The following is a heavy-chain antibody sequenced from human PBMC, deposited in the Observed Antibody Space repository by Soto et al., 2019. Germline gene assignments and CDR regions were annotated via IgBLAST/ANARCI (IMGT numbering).Heavy chain of an antibody. CDR3: ARERGFLSEAFEI. D-gene: IGHD3-10*01. J-gene: IGHJ3*02. CDR2: TYYRSLWYS. Sequence: SQTLSLTCAISGAVVTINGATGCWIGRSPSRGLEWLGRTYYRSLWYSDYAPSVKSRITINPDTSKTHFFLQLSSVTPEDTAVYYCARERGFLSEAFEIGGRGTVVTVSS. CDR1: GAVVTINGAT. V-gene: IGHV6-1*01.